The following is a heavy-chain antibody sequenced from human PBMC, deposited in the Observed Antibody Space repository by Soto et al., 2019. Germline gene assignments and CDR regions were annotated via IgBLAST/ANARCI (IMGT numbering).Heavy chain of an antibody. V-gene: IGHV4-30-2*01. J-gene: IGHJ4*02. CDR1: NGSINSAGHF. D-gene: IGHD1-7*01. Sequence: SETLSLTCSVSNGSINSAGHFWSWLRQHPGKGLEWLGYIYYTGSTYYNPSLKSRVIISVDRSKNQFSLKLSSVTAADTAVYYCASVTGTTDRYFDYWGQGTLVTVSS. CDR2: IYYTGST. CDR3: ASVTGTTDRYFDY.